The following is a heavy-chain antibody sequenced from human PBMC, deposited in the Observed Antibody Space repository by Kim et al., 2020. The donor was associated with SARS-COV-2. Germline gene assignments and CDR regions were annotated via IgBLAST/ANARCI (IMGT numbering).Heavy chain of an antibody. CDR1: GGSISSYY. V-gene: IGHV4-4*07. CDR3: ARDVLGENDYGGNSLLAGWFDP. D-gene: IGHD4-17*01. Sequence: SETLSLTCTVSGGSISSYYWSWIRQPAGKGLEWIGRIYTSGSTNYNPSLKSRVTMSVDTSKNQFSLKLSSVTAADTAVYYCARDVLGENDYGGNSLLAGWFDPWGQGTLVTVSS. CDR2: IYTSGST. J-gene: IGHJ5*02.